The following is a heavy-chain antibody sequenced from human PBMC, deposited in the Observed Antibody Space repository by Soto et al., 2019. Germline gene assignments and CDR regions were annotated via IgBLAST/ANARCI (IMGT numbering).Heavy chain of an antibody. CDR1: GDTFNNFG. Sequence: HLVQSGPEVKKPGASITVSCKTSGDTFNNFGLSWVRQAPGQGLEWMGWIATYNSNRNYAQKFQGRLTLTTDTSTSTAYMELKNLGYDDTAAYYCARVVRGVVNWFDPWGQGTLVTVSS. J-gene: IGHJ5*02. V-gene: IGHV1-18*01. CDR2: IATYNSNR. CDR3: ARVVRGVVNWFDP. D-gene: IGHD3-10*01.